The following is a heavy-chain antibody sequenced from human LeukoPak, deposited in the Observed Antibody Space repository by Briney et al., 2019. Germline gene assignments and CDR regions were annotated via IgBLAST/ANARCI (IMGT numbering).Heavy chain of an antibody. Sequence: SETLSLTCTVSGGSISSGSSYWSWIRQPAGKGLEWIGRVSSTGTTKYNPSLKSRVTISVDASKNQFSLKVTSVTAADTAIYYCARESTRLDPEGFDSWGQGVLVTVSS. J-gene: IGHJ4*02. CDR3: ARESTRLDPEGFDS. CDR2: VSSTGTT. CDR1: GGSISSGSSY. V-gene: IGHV4-61*02. D-gene: IGHD3-16*01.